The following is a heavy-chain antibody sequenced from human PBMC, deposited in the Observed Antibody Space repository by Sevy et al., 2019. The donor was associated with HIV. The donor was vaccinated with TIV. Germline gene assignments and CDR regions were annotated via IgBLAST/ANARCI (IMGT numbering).Heavy chain of an antibody. CDR2: IYYSGSA. Sequence: SETLSLTCTVSGGSISSYYWSWIRQPPGKGLEWIGYIYYSGSANYNPSLKSRVTISVDTSKNQFTLKLSSVTAADTSVYYCGRVKSPSYQLLSENWFDPWGQGTLVTVSS. CDR1: GGSISSYY. J-gene: IGHJ5*02. D-gene: IGHD2-2*01. V-gene: IGHV4-59*01. CDR3: GRVKSPSYQLLSENWFDP.